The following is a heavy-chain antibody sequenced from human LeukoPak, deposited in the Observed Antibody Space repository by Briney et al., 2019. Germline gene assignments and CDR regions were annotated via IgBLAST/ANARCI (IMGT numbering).Heavy chain of an antibody. J-gene: IGHJ4*02. CDR3: AKDVGYCGSTSCYFSY. D-gene: IGHD2-2*01. V-gene: IGHV3-23*01. Sequence: GSLRLSCAASGFTFITYAMTWVRQAPGKGLEWVSTISGSGGATYYAESVKGRFTISRNNSKNTLYLQMNSLRAEDTAVYYCAKDVGYCGSTSCYFSYWGQGTLVTVAS. CDR1: GFTFITYA. CDR2: ISGSGGAT.